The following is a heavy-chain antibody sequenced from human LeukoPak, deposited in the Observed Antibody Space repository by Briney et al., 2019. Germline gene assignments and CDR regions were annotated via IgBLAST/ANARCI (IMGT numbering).Heavy chain of an antibody. D-gene: IGHD2-15*01. J-gene: IGHJ5*02. V-gene: IGHV4-31*03. CDR2: IYYSGST. CDR3: ACGFTNCGGGSCYLNRFDP. Sequence: SQTLSLTCTVSGGSISSGGYYWSWIRQHPGKGLEWIGYIYYSGSTYYNPSLKSRVTISVDTSKNQFSLKLSSVTAADTAVYYCACGFTNCGGGSCYLNRFDPGARETLVPVP. CDR1: GGSISSGGYY.